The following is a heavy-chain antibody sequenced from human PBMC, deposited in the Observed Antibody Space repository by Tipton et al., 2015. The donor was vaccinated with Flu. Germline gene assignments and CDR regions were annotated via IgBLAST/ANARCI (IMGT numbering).Heavy chain of an antibody. D-gene: IGHD6-13*01. CDR3: AKISLYSSSWYYYYGMDV. Sequence: SLRLSCAASGFTFSSYAMSWVRQAPGKGLEWVSAISGSGGSTYYADSVKGRFTISRDNSKNTLYLQMNSLRAEDTAVYYCAKISLYSSSWYYYYGMDVWGQGTTVTVSS. CDR2: ISGSGGST. V-gene: IGHV3-23*01. CDR1: GFTFSSYA. J-gene: IGHJ6*02.